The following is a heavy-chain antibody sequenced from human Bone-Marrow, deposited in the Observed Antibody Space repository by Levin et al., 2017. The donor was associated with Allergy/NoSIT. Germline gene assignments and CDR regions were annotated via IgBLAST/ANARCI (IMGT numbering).Heavy chain of an antibody. CDR2: IWYDGSNK. J-gene: IGHJ6*02. D-gene: IGHD3-10*01. CDR1: GFTFSSYG. CDR3: ARDDYGWAGVYITMVRGVTNYYYGMDV. Sequence: GESLKISCAASGFTFSSYGMHWVRQAPGKGLEWVAVIWYDGSNKYYADSVKGRFTISRDNSKNTLYLQMNSLRAEDTAVYYCARDDYGWAGVYITMVRGVTNYYYGMDVWGQGTTVTVSS. V-gene: IGHV3-33*01.